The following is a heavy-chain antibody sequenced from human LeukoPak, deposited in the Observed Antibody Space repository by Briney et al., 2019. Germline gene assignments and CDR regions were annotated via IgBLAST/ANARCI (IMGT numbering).Heavy chain of an antibody. CDR1: GGSISSSNW. D-gene: IGHD5-18*01. J-gene: IGHJ4*02. CDR3: ARAAQDTALAADY. Sequence: SETLSLTCAVSGGSISSSNWWSWVRQPPGKGLEWIGYIYYSGSTSYNPSLMSRVTISVDTSKSQFSLKLNSVTAADTAVYYCARAAQDTALAADYWGQGTLVTVSS. CDR2: IYYSGST. V-gene: IGHV4-4*02.